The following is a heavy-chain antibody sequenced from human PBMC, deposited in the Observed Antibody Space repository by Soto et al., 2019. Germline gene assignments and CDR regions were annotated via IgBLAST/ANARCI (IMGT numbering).Heavy chain of an antibody. CDR3: ARDMRPMRMVTTTVNRDTPLHYYYYYMDV. D-gene: IGHD4-4*01. CDR2: IYYSRST. CDR1: GGSISSYY. V-gene: IGHV4-59*01. Sequence: SETLSLTCTVSGGSISSYYWSWIRQPPGKGLEWIGYIYYSRSTNYNPSLKSRVTISVDTSKNQFSLKLSSVTAADTAVYYCARDMRPMRMVTTTVNRDTPLHYYYYYMDVWGKGTTVTVSS. J-gene: IGHJ6*03.